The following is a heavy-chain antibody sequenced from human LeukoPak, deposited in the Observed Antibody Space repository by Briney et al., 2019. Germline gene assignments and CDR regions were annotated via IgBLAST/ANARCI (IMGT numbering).Heavy chain of an antibody. CDR3: ARDLGLGAGDY. V-gene: IGHV1-46*01. Sequence: ASVKVSCRASGYTFTSYYMHWVRQAPGQGLEWMGIINPSGGSTSYAQKFQGRVTMTRDTSTSTAYMELSSLRSEDTAVYYCARDLGLGAGDYWGQGTLVTVSS. J-gene: IGHJ4*02. CDR2: INPSGGST. CDR1: GYTFTSYY. D-gene: IGHD1-26*01.